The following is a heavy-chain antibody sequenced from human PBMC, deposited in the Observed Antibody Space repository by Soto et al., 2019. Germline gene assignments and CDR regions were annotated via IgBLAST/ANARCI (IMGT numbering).Heavy chain of an antibody. CDR1: RYNFNTYW. V-gene: IGHV5-51*01. Sequence: PGEYLKISCTASRYNFNTYWIGWVRQMPGKGLEWMGIIYPGDFDTRYSQSFQGHLTMSVDKSINTAYLQWSSLETSDTAMHYCARPGGYSSDYQEFFDKWGQGIPLTVFS. CDR2: IYPGDFDT. CDR3: ARPGGYSSDYQEFFDK. J-gene: IGHJ4*02. D-gene: IGHD5-18*01.